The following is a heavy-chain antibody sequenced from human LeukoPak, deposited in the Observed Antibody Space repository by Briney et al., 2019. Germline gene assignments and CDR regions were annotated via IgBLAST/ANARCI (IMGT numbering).Heavy chain of an antibody. V-gene: IGHV1-69*13. CDR1: GGTFSSYA. D-gene: IGHD2-15*01. CDR2: IIPIFGTA. Sequence: SVKVSCKASGGTFSSYAISWVRQAPGQGLEWMGGIIPIFGTANYAQKFQGRVTITADESTSTAYMELSSLRSEDTAVYYCARHPREGGGYFDYWGQGTLVTVSS. CDR3: ARHPREGGGYFDY. J-gene: IGHJ4*02.